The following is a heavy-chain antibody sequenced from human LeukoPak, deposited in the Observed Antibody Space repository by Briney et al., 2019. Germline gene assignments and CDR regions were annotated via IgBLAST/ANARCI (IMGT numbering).Heavy chain of an antibody. CDR3: ARVRRSSSWYLSYYYMDV. D-gene: IGHD6-13*01. V-gene: IGHV3-64*01. Sequence: GGSLRLSCAASGFTFSSYAMHWVRQAPGKGLEYVSAISSNGGSTYYANSVEGRFTISRDNSKNTLYLQMGSLRAEDMAVYYCARVRRSSSWYLSYYYMDVWGKGTTVTISS. CDR2: ISSNGGST. CDR1: GFTFSSYA. J-gene: IGHJ6*03.